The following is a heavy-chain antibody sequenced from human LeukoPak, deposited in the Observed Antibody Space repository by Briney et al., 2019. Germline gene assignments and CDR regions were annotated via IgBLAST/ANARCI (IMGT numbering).Heavy chain of an antibody. Sequence: SETLSLTCTVSGGSISNYYWNWIRQPPGKGLEWIGYIYYTGNTNYNPSLKSRVTISVDTSKNQFSLKLSSVTAADTAVYYCARNHGYRPFDYWGQGTLVTVSS. J-gene: IGHJ4*02. CDR1: GGSISNYY. CDR3: ARNHGYRPFDY. V-gene: IGHV4-59*12. CDR2: IYYTGNT. D-gene: IGHD5-24*01.